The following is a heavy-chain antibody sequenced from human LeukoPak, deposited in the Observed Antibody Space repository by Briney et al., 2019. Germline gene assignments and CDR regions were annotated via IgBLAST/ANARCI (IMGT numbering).Heavy chain of an antibody. J-gene: IGHJ4*02. CDR3: ARRAIVVVTAIDY. CDR2: IYYSGST. D-gene: IGHD2-21*02. Sequence: SETLSLTCTVSGGSISSSSYYWGWIRQPPGKGLEWIGSIYYSGSTYYNPSLKSRLTISVDTSKNQFSLKLNSVTAADTAVYYCARRAIVVVTAIDYWGQGTLVTVSS. V-gene: IGHV4-39*07. CDR1: GGSISSSSYY.